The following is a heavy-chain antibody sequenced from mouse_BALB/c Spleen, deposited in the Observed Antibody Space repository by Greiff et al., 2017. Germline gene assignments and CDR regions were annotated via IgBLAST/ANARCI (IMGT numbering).Heavy chain of an antibody. Sequence: QVQLKESGPELVKPGASVKISCKASGYAFSSSWMNWVKQRPGQGLEWIGRIYPGDGDTNYNGKFKGKATLTADKSSSTAYMQLSSLTSVDSAVYFCARLITTRGDAMDYWGQGTSVTVSS. CDR3: ARLITTRGDAMDY. D-gene: IGHD1-1*01. J-gene: IGHJ4*01. CDR1: GYAFSSSW. CDR2: IYPGDGDT. V-gene: IGHV1-82*01.